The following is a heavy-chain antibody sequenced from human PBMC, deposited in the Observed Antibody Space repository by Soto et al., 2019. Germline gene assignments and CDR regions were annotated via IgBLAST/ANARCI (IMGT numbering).Heavy chain of an antibody. CDR1: GYNFANYW. D-gene: IGHD3-10*01. CDR2: IHPTDSTT. V-gene: IGHV5-51*01. J-gene: IGHJ5*02. CDR3: ATRRYYSTDLDP. Sequence: PGESLKISCKASGYNFANYWIGWVRQRPGEGPEWMGIIHPTDSTTLYSPSVQGHVTISADNSITTAYLQWFSLEASDTAMYYCATRRYYSTDLDPWGQGTQVTVSS.